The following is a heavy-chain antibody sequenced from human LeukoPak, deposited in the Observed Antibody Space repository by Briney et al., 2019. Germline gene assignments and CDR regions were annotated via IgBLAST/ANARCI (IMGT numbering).Heavy chain of an antibody. Sequence: PGGSLRLSCAASGFAFSSYWMHWVRQAPGKGLVWVSRFNSDESSTRYADSVKGRFTISRDNAKNSLYLQMNSLRAEDTALYYCAKDPSPFYDILTGPYGMDVWGQGTTVTVSS. CDR1: GFAFSSYW. D-gene: IGHD3-9*01. V-gene: IGHV3-74*01. CDR2: FNSDESST. J-gene: IGHJ6*02. CDR3: AKDPSPFYDILTGPYGMDV.